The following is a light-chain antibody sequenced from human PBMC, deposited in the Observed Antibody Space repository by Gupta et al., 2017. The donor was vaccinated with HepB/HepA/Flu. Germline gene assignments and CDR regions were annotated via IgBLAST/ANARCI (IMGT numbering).Light chain of an antibody. J-gene: IGKJ4*01. CDR1: QHLLFSDGKTF. CDR2: RVS. CDR3: VQGKHWPLS. Sequence: DAVLTQSPLSLPVTLGQSASIACRSSQHLLFSDGKTFLHWYQQRPGQSPRRLIYRVSNRDSGVPDRFSGSGSGTDFTLKISRVEAEDIGVYYCVQGKHWPLSFGGGTKVEIK. V-gene: IGKV2-30*01.